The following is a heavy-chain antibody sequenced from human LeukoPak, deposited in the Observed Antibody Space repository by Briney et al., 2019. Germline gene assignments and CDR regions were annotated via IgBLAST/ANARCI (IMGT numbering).Heavy chain of an antibody. CDR1: GFTFSSYA. Sequence: GGSLRLSCGASGFTFSSYAMSWVRQAPGKGLEWVSAIGSGTYYADSVKGRFTISRDNSKNTLYLQMNSLRAEDTAVYYCARDSDFDYWGQGTLVTVSS. CDR3: ARDSDFDY. V-gene: IGHV3-23*01. J-gene: IGHJ4*02. CDR2: IGSGT.